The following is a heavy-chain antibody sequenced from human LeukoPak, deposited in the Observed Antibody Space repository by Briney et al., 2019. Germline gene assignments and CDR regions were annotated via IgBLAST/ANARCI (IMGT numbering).Heavy chain of an antibody. V-gene: IGHV4-59*08. Sequence: SGTLSLTCTVSGASISSYYWSWIRQPPGKGLEWIGYIYYSGSTNYNPSLKSRVTISVDTSKSQFSLRLSSVTAADPAIYYCATSCGNSYGCYFDYWGQGTLVTVSS. D-gene: IGHD5-18*01. CDR1: GASISSYY. CDR2: IYYSGST. CDR3: ATSCGNSYGCYFDY. J-gene: IGHJ4*02.